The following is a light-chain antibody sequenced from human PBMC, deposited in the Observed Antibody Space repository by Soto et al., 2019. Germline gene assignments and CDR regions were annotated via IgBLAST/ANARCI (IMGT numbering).Light chain of an antibody. CDR2: AAS. V-gene: IGKV1-9*01. CDR1: QGIRSS. Sequence: DIQLTQSPSFLSASVGDRVTITCRASQGIRSSLAWYQQKPGKAPELLIYAASTLQSGVPSRFSGSRSGSGFTLRISSQQPEDFATYYCQQHNSYPLTFGGGTKVEIK. J-gene: IGKJ4*01. CDR3: QQHNSYPLT.